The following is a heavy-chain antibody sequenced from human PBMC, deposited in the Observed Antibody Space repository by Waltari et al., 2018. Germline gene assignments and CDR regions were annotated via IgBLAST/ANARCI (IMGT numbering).Heavy chain of an antibody. CDR2: INPSGGST. CDR1: GYTFTSYY. D-gene: IGHD1-7*01. J-gene: IGHJ3*02. CDR3: AITLTGTTPDI. V-gene: IGHV1-46*01. Sequence: QVQLVQSGAEVKKPGASVKVSCKASGYTFTSYYMHWVRQAPGQGLEWMGIINPSGGSTSYAQKFQGRVTMTRDTSTSTVYMDLSSLRSDDTAVYYCAITLTGTTPDIWGQGTMVNVSS.